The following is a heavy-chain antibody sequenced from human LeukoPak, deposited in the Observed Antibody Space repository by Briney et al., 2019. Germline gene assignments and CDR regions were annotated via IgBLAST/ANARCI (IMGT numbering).Heavy chain of an antibody. Sequence: SETLSLTCTVSGGSISSYYWSWIRQPAGKGLEWIGRIYTSGSTNYNPSLKSRVTMSVDTSKNQFSLKLSSVTAADTAVYYCARHYYGSGRPYNWFDPWGQGTLVTVSS. J-gene: IGHJ5*02. V-gene: IGHV4-4*07. CDR2: IYTSGST. CDR3: ARHYYGSGRPYNWFDP. CDR1: GGSISSYY. D-gene: IGHD3-10*01.